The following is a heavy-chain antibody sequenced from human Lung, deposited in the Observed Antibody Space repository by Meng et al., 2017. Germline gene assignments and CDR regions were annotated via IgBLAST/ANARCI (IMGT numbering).Heavy chain of an antibody. Sequence: GHPVQFGDEGQRPGAPVQASSKPSGVNFPAYWLHWVRRAPGQGLEWMGRIDPKSGDTHYAQRFQGRVTMTGDTSISTAYMELSGLRSDDTAMYYCARDEDISAAGKLFGDYWGQGTLVTVSS. D-gene: IGHD6-13*01. CDR3: ARDEDISAAGKLFGDY. J-gene: IGHJ4*02. CDR2: IDPKSGDT. CDR1: GVNFPAYW. V-gene: IGHV1-2*06.